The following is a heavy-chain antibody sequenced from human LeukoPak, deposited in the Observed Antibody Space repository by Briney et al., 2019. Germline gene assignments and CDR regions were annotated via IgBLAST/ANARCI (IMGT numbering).Heavy chain of an antibody. Sequence: GGSLRLSCAASGFTFSSYSMNWVRQAQGKGLEWVSSISSSSSYIYYADSVKGRFTISRDNAKNSLYLQMNSLRAEDTAVYYCATLGYCSGGSCPYCYYGMDVWGQGTTVTVPS. V-gene: IGHV3-21*01. CDR1: GFTFSSYS. J-gene: IGHJ6*02. D-gene: IGHD2-15*01. CDR2: ISSSSSYI. CDR3: ATLGYCSGGSCPYCYYGMDV.